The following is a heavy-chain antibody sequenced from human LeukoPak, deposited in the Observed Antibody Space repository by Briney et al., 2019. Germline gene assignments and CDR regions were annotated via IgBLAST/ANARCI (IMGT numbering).Heavy chain of an antibody. CDR2: ISGNDGST. J-gene: IGHJ3*02. V-gene: IGHV3-23*01. CDR1: GFTFSSYV. CDR3: AKDHGSPGAFDI. Sequence: PGGSLRLSCAASGFTFSSYVMSWVRQAPGKGLEWVSLISGNDGSTYYADSVKGRFTISRDNSKNTLYLQMNSLRAEDTAVYYCAKDHGSPGAFDIWGQGTMVTVSS.